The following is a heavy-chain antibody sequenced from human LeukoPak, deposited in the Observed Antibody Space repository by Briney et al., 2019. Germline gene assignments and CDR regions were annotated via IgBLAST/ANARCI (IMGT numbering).Heavy chain of an antibody. CDR3: AILWGGSWYLRVYFQH. D-gene: IGHD6-13*01. J-gene: IGHJ1*01. V-gene: IGHV3-48*01. CDR1: GFTFTTYN. Sequence: PGGSLRLSCAASGFTFTTYNMNWVRQAPGKGLEWVSCISTSSSTIYYADSVKGRFTISRDNAKNSLYLQMNSLRAEDTAVYYCAILWGGSWYLRVYFQHWGQGTLVTVSS. CDR2: ISTSSSTI.